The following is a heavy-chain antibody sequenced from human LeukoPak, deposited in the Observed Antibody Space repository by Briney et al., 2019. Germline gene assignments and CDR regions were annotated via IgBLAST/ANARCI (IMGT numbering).Heavy chain of an antibody. Sequence: PPGGSLRLSCAASGFTFSSYAMSWVRQAPGKGLEWVSAISGSGGSTYYADSVKGRFTISRDNSKNTLYLQMNRLGTEDTAVYSCARDRLEWLFGVSYYMDIWGKGTTVTVSS. CDR2: ISGSGGST. CDR3: ARDRLEWLFGVSYYMDI. V-gene: IGHV3-23*01. D-gene: IGHD3-3*01. CDR1: GFTFSSYA. J-gene: IGHJ6*03.